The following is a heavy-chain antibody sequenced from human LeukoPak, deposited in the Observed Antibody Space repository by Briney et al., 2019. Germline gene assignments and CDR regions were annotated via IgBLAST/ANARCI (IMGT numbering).Heavy chain of an antibody. CDR3: ARENAGMSPSNWFDP. J-gene: IGHJ5*02. CDR1: GGSISSYY. V-gene: IGHV4-4*07. CDR2: IYTSGST. Sequence: SETLSLTCTVSGGSISSYYWSWIRQPAGKGLEWIGRIYTSGSTNYNPSLKSRVTISVDTSKNQFSLKLSSVTAADTAVYYCARENAGMSPSNWFDPWGQGTLVTVSS. D-gene: IGHD6-13*01.